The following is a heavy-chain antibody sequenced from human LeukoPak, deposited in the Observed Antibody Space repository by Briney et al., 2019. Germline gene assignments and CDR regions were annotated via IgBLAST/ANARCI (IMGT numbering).Heavy chain of an antibody. Sequence: PSETLSLTCAVYGGSFSGYYWSWIRQPPGKGLEWIGHIYGNTNYNPSLKSRVTISVDTSKNHLSLRMNSVTAADTAVYYCARGYSTSWTYYFDYWGQGALVTVSS. CDR2: IYGNT. CDR3: ARGYSTSWTYYFDY. V-gene: IGHV4-59*01. D-gene: IGHD6-13*01. CDR1: GGSFSGYY. J-gene: IGHJ4*02.